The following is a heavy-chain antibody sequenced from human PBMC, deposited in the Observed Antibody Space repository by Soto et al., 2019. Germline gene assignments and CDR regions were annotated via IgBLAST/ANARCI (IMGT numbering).Heavy chain of an antibody. V-gene: IGHV1-2*02. Sequence: ASVKVSCKASGYTFTGYYMHWVRQAPGQGLEWMGWINPNSGGTNYAQKFQGRVTMTRDTSISTAYMELSRLRSDDTAVYYCARESGAATYYCYGMDVWGQGTTVTVSS. J-gene: IGHJ6*02. CDR2: INPNSGGT. CDR3: ARESGAATYYCYGMDV. CDR1: GYTFTGYY. D-gene: IGHD4-17*01.